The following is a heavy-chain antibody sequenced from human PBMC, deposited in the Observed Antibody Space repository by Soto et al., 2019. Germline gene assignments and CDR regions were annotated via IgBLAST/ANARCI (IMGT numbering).Heavy chain of an antibody. CDR1: GFTFSSYA. J-gene: IGHJ4*02. D-gene: IGHD3-22*01. CDR3: ARGGPKYSDTSGYYALDY. V-gene: IGHV3-30-3*01. Sequence: PGGSLRLSCAASGFTFSSYAMHWVRQAPGKGLEWVAIISYDGSNAYYADSVKGRFTISRDNSKNTLFLQMNSLRADDTAVFYCARGGPKYSDTSGYYALDYWGQGTLVTVSS. CDR2: ISYDGSNA.